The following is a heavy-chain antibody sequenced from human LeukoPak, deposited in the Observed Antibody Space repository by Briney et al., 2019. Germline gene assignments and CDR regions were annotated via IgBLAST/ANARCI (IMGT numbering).Heavy chain of an antibody. V-gene: IGHV3-48*03. CDR3: ARDFVDYDILTGYYNGFDY. CDR1: GFTFSSYE. Sequence: GGSLRLSCAASGFTFSSYEMNWVRQAPGKGLEWVPYISSSGSTIYYADSVKGRFTISRDNAKNSLYLRMNSLRAEDTAVYYCARDFVDYDILTGYYNGFDYWGQGTLVTVSS. CDR2: ISSSGSTI. D-gene: IGHD3-9*01. J-gene: IGHJ4*02.